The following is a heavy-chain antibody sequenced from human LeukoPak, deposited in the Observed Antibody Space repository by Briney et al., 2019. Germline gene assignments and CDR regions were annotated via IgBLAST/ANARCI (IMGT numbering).Heavy chain of an antibody. CDR3: ARDPLYSSSWSTFDY. D-gene: IGHD6-13*01. V-gene: IGHV1-18*01. CDR2: ISAYNGNT. CDR1: GYTFTNYG. Sequence: ASVKVSCKASGYTFTNYGISWVRQAPGQGLEWMGWISAYNGNTNYAQKLQGRVTMTTDTSTSTAYMELSSLRSEDTAVYYCARDPLYSSSWSTFDYWGQGTLVTVSS. J-gene: IGHJ4*02.